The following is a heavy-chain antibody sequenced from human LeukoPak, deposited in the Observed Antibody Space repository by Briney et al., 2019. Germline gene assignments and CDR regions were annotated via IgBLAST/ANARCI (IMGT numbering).Heavy chain of an antibody. CDR2: IYGGGTT. D-gene: IGHD3-10*01. J-gene: IGHJ4*02. CDR3: AKDRDGSARYYTNFDY. CDR1: GFTVSSNY. V-gene: IGHV3-66*01. Sequence: GGSLRLSCAASGFTVSSNYMSWVRQAPGKGLEWVSVIYGGGTTYYADSVKGRFTISRDNSKNTLHLQMNSLRAEDTAVYYCAKDRDGSARYYTNFDYWGQGTLVTVSS.